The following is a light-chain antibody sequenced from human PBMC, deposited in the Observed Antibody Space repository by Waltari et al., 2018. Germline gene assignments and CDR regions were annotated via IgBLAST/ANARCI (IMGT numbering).Light chain of an antibody. CDR3: AAWDNNGHVV. CDR2: TNY. Sequence: QSVLTQPPSASGTPGQRVIISCSGSSSNIGSNTVHWYQQLPGTAPKLLIYTNYQGPSGVPDRFSASKSGTSAALTISGLQSVDEADYYCAAWDNNGHVVFGGGTKVTIL. CDR1: SSNIGSNT. J-gene: IGLJ2*01. V-gene: IGLV1-44*01.